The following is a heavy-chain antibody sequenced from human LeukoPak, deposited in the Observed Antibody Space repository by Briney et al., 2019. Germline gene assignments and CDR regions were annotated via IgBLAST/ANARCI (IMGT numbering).Heavy chain of an antibody. Sequence: SETLSLTCTVSGDSISSHYWSWIRQPPGKGLEWIGYIYYSGSTNYNPSLKSRVTISVDTSKNQFSLKLSSVTAADTAVYYCARDDILTGMGFDYWGQGTLVTVSS. CDR1: GDSISSHY. V-gene: IGHV4-59*11. CDR2: IYYSGST. CDR3: ARDDILTGMGFDY. J-gene: IGHJ4*02. D-gene: IGHD3-9*01.